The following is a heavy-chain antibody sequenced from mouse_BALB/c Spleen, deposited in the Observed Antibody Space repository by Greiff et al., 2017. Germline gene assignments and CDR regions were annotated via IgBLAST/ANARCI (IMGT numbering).Heavy chain of an antibody. CDR2: ISYSGST. V-gene: IGHV3-2*02. CDR3: ASGDYYDYDPFAY. J-gene: IGHJ3*01. D-gene: IGHD2-4*01. CDR1: GYSITSDYA. Sequence: EVKLMESGPGLVKPSQSLSLTCTVTGYSITSDYAWNWIRQFPGNKLEWMGYISYSGSTSYNPSLKSRISITRDTSKNQFFLQLNSVTTEDTATYYCASGDYYDYDPFAYWGQGTLVTVSA.